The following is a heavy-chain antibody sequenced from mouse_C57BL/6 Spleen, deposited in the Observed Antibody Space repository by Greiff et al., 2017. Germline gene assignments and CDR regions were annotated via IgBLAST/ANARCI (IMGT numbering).Heavy chain of an antibody. D-gene: IGHD3-3*01. J-gene: IGHJ3*01. CDR1: GFTFSSYA. CDR3: TREGLAWFAY. Sequence: EVHLVESGEGLVKPGGSLKLSCAASGFTFSSYAMSWVRQTPEKRLEWVAYISSGGDYIYYADTVKGRFTISRDNARNTLYLQMSSLKSEDTAMYYCTREGLAWFAYWGQGTLVTVSA. CDR2: ISSGGDYI. V-gene: IGHV5-9-1*02.